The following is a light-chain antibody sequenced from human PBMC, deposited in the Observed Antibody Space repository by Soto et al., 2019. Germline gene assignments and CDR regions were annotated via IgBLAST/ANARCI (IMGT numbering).Light chain of an antibody. CDR3: QQYGNSRFT. CDR1: QSVTSSH. V-gene: IGKV3-20*01. Sequence: EIVLTQSPGTLSLSPGERATLSCRASQSVTSSHLAWYQQKPGQAPRLLIYGASRRATGIPDRFSGSESVTDFTLTITRLEPEDFAVYFCQQYGNSRFTFGPGTKVDIK. J-gene: IGKJ3*01. CDR2: GAS.